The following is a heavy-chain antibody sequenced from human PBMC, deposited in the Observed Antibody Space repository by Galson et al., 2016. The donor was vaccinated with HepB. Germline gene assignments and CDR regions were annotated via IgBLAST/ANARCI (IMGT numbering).Heavy chain of an antibody. CDR2: LYYSGST. J-gene: IGHJ5*02. Sequence: LSLTCTVSFGSIYTYYWSWIRQPPGKGLEWIGYLYYSGSTNYNPSLKSRVTISVDMSKNQFSLRLTSVTAADTAVYYCARHVGGTGGRFDPWGPGMLVTASS. CDR3: ARHVGGTGGRFDP. CDR1: FGSIYTYY. D-gene: IGHD7-27*01. V-gene: IGHV4-59*08.